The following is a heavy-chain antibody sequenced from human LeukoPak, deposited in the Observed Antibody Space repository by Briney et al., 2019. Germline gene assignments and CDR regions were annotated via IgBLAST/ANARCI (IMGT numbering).Heavy chain of an antibody. CDR1: GGSFSGYY. D-gene: IGHD2-2*01. Sequence: PSETLSLTRAVYGGSFSGYYWSWIRQPPGKGLEWIGYIYYSGSTNYNPSLKSRVTISVDTSKNQFSLKLSSVTAADTAVYYCARHTPYCSSTSCYGSYYYYGMDVWGQGTTVTVSS. V-gene: IGHV4-59*08. CDR2: IYYSGST. CDR3: ARHTPYCSSTSCYGSYYYYGMDV. J-gene: IGHJ6*02.